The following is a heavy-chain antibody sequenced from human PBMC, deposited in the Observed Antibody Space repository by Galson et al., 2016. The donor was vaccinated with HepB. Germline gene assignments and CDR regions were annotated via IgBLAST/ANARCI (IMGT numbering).Heavy chain of an antibody. CDR3: ARVREQQLLDAFDI. CDR1: GFTFTRYN. Sequence: SLRLSCATSGFTFTRYNMNWVRQAPGKGLEWVSSISSGRSYIYYADSVKGRFTISRDNVKKSLYLQMNSLRPEDTAVYYCARVREQQLLDAFDIWGQGTMATVSS. J-gene: IGHJ3*02. CDR2: ISSGRSYI. V-gene: IGHV3-21*01. D-gene: IGHD6-13*01.